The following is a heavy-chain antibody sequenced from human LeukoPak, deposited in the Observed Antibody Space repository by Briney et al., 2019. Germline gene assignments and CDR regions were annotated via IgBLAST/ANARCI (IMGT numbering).Heavy chain of an antibody. J-gene: IGHJ6*03. CDR1: GYTFTSYD. Sequence: GASVTVSCKASGYTFTSYDINLVRQATGQGREWMGWMNPNSGNTGYAQKFQGRVTMTRNTSISTAYMELSSLRSEDTAVYNCARIASTRAYYYYYYYMDVWGKGTTVTVSS. CDR3: ARIASTRAYYYYYYYMDV. D-gene: IGHD6-13*01. CDR2: MNPNSGNT. V-gene: IGHV1-8*01.